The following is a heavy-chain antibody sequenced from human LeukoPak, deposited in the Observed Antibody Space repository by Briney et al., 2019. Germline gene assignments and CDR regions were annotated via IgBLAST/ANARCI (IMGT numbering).Heavy chain of an antibody. J-gene: IGHJ4*01. V-gene: IGHV4-39*02. CDR3: TGAIHWLAHDY. Sequence: SETLSLTCTVTGGSVSGSTYYWGWIRQPPGKGLEWIGSVYYSGSTYYNSSLKSRITISVDTSRKHFSLKLSSVTAADTAVYYCTGAIHWLAHDYWGHGTPVTVSS. CDR2: VYYSGST. D-gene: IGHD6-19*01. CDR1: GGSVSGSTYY.